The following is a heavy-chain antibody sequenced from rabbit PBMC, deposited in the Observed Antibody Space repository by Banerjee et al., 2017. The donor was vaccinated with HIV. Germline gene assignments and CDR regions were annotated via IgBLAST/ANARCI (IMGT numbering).Heavy chain of an antibody. CDR2: IYTGSGSA. CDR3: AREESDGGGHAFDP. Sequence: QEQLVESGGGLVQPEGSLTLTCTASGFSFSSSYYMCWVRQAPGKGLEWIACIYTGSGSALYVSWAKGRFTISKTSSTTVTLQMTSLTAADTATYFCAREESDGGGHAFDPWGPGTLVTVS. D-gene: IGHD2-1*01. V-gene: IGHV1S45*01. CDR1: GFSFSSSYY. J-gene: IGHJ2*01.